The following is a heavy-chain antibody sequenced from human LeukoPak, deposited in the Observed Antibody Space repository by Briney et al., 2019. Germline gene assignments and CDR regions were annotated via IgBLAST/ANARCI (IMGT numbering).Heavy chain of an antibody. Sequence: SETLSLTCTVSGGSISSYYWSWIRQPPGKGLEWIGYIYHSGSTNYNPSLKSRVTISVDKSKNQFSLKLSSVTAADTAVYYCASSIAARRGYYMDVWGKGTTVTVSS. CDR1: GGSISSYY. CDR3: ASSIAARRGYYMDV. J-gene: IGHJ6*03. D-gene: IGHD6-6*01. CDR2: IYHSGST. V-gene: IGHV4-59*12.